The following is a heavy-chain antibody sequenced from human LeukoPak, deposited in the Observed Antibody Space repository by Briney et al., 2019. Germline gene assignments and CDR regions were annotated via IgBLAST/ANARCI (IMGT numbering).Heavy chain of an antibody. D-gene: IGHD6-19*01. CDR2: IYDSGST. Sequence: SETLSLTCTVSGGPISNYHWSWIRQPPGKGLEWIGYIYDSGSTNYNPSLRSRVTISTDTAKNQLSLKLSSVTAADTAVYYCARGITLGWYGDYWGQGALVTVSS. V-gene: IGHV4-59*01. CDR3: ARGITLGWYGDY. CDR1: GGPISNYH. J-gene: IGHJ4*02.